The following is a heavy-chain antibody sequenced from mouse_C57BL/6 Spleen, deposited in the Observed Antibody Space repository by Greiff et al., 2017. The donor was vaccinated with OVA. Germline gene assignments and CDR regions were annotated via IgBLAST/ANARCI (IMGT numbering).Heavy chain of an antibody. J-gene: IGHJ3*01. D-gene: IGHD2-4*01. CDR1: GFTFSSYA. CDR2: ISSGGDYI. Sequence: EVHLVESGEGLVKPGGSLNLSCAASGFTFSSYAMSWVRQTPEKRLEWVAYISSGGDYIYYADTVKGRFTISRDNARNTLYLQMSSLKSEDTAMYYCTGDYDVWFAYWGQGTLVTVSA. V-gene: IGHV5-9-1*02. CDR3: TGDYDVWFAY.